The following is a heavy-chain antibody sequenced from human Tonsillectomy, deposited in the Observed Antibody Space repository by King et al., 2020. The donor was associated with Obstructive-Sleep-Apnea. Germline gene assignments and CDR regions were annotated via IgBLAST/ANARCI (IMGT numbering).Heavy chain of an antibody. Sequence: QLVQSGGGLVQPGGSLRLSCAASGFTFSGYNMNWVRQAPGKGLEWVSYISSSSSTIYYPDSVKGRFTISRDNAKNSLYLQMNSLRAEDTAVYYCARDLVPDAFDIWGQGTMVTVSS. CDR1: GFTFSGYN. D-gene: IGHD6-13*01. J-gene: IGHJ3*02. V-gene: IGHV3-48*04. CDR3: ARDLVPDAFDI. CDR2: ISSSSSTI.